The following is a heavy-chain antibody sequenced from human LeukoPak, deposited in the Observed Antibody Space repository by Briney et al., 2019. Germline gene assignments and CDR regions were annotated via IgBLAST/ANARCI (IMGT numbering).Heavy chain of an antibody. CDR2: IYHSGST. Sequence: SETLSLTCAVSGYSISSGYYWGWIRQPPGKGLEWIGSIYHSGSTYYNPSLKSLVTISVDTSKNQFSLKLSSVTAADTAVYYCARPSSGYYRVDYWGQGTLVTVSS. V-gene: IGHV4-38-2*01. CDR3: ARPSSGYYRVDY. J-gene: IGHJ4*02. D-gene: IGHD3-22*01. CDR1: GYSISSGYY.